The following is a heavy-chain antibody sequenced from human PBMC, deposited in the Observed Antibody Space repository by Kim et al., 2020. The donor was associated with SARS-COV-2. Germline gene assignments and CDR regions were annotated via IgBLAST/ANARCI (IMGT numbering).Heavy chain of an antibody. V-gene: IGHV1-2*06. Sequence: ASVKVSCKAYGYSITDYNTHWVRQAPEQGLEWVGRFNPNNEGTTFAQKFQGRVTMTRDTPSNTANLEVYRLIIEDTAVFYWARALNWVPFDFWGQGKLVT. CDR3: ARALNWVPFDF. CDR1: GYSITDYN. J-gene: IGHJ3*01. CDR2: FNPNNEGT. D-gene: IGHD1-1*01.